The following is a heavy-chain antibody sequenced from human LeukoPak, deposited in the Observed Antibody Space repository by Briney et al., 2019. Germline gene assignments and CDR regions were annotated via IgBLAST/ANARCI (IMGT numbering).Heavy chain of an antibody. CDR3: ARRVGRWFGERAYYYNYMDV. Sequence: PSETLSLTCAVYGGSFSGYNWTWIRQPPGKGLEWIGEINHRRSTKYSPSLKSRVTISVDTSKNQFSLRLSSVTAADTAVYYCARRVGRWFGERAYYYNYMDVWGKGTTVTVSS. CDR1: GGSFSGYN. V-gene: IGHV4-34*01. D-gene: IGHD3-10*01. J-gene: IGHJ6*03. CDR2: INHRRST.